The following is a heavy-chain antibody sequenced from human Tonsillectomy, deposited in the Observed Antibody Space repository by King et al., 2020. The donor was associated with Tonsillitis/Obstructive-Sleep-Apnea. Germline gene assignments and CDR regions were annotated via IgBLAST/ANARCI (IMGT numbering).Heavy chain of an antibody. J-gene: IGHJ6*03. Sequence: VQLVESGGGLVKPGGSLRLSCAASGFTFSSYSMNWVRQAPGKGLEWVSSISSSSSYIYYADSVKGRFTISRDNAKNSLYLQMNSLRAEDTAVYYCAREDYDSSGYYRYYYYMDVWGKGTTVTVSS. CDR2: ISSSSSYI. CDR1: GFTFSSYS. V-gene: IGHV3-21*01. D-gene: IGHD3-22*01. CDR3: AREDYDSSGYYRYYYYMDV.